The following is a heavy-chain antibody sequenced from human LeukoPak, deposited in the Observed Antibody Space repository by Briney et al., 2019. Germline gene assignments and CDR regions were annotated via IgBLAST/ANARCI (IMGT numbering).Heavy chain of an antibody. V-gene: IGHV1-8*01. J-gene: IGHJ4*02. D-gene: IGHD3-10*01. CDR1: GYTFTSYD. CDR2: MNPNGANT. Sequence: ASVKVSCKASGYTFTSYDINWVRQATGQGLEWMGWMNPNGANTGYAQNVPGRVTMTRNPAISTAYMELSSLRSEDTAVYYCAIRFSRGSGSAIDYWGQGTLVTVSS. CDR3: AIRFSRGSGSAIDY.